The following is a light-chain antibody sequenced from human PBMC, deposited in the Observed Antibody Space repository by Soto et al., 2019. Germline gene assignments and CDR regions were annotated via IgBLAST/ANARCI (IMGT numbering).Light chain of an antibody. CDR2: DVS. CDR1: SSDVGGYNY. Sequence: QSVLTQPPSASGSPGQSVTISCTGSSSDVGGYNYVSWYQQHPGKAPKLMIYDVSKRPSGVPDRFSGSKSGTTASLTVSGHQAEDEADYYCSSYAGSNIVVFGGGTKVTVL. J-gene: IGLJ2*01. CDR3: SSYAGSNIVV. V-gene: IGLV2-8*01.